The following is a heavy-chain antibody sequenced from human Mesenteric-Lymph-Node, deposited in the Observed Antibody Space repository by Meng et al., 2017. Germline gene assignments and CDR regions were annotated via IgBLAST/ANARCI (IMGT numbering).Heavy chain of an antibody. CDR3: ARRRVPDY. CDR1: GFTFSTYE. Sequence: GESLKISCTTSGFTFSTYELMWVRQAPGKGLEWVSYISSSGTPIVYADSVKGRFTISRDNAKNSLYLHMNNLRGEDTAVYYCARRRVPDYWGQGSLVTVSS. CDR2: ISSSGTPI. V-gene: IGHV3-48*03. J-gene: IGHJ4*02.